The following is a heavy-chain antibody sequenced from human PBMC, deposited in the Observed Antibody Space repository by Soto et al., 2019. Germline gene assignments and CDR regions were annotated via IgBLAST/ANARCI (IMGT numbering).Heavy chain of an antibody. CDR1: GFSFGDHY. V-gene: IGHV3-74*01. D-gene: IGHD2-21*02. CDR3: AREVVAPDFYYLDF. J-gene: IGHJ4*02. Sequence: EVQLVESGGGLVQPGGSLRVSCAASGFSFGDHYIHWVRQTPGKGLVWVSRISNNGRSTFYADSVKGRFTISRDDAKKMVFLQMSSLRAEDTAVYFCAREVVAPDFYYLDFWGRGTLVTVSS. CDR2: ISNNGRST.